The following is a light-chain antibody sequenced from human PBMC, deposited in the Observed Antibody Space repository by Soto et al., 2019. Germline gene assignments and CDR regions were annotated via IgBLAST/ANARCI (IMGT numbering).Light chain of an antibody. CDR1: RDVGSD. J-gene: IGKJ1*01. Sequence: TQMTQSPLSLSASGGDEIMITCRASRDVGSDVSWYQQKPGQAPKLVIYAASNLYTGVPSRFSGRRSGTEFTLTISSLQPEDFASYYCLQDYGDSWTFGQGTKVDI. CDR2: AAS. CDR3: LQDYGDSWT. V-gene: IGKV1-6*02.